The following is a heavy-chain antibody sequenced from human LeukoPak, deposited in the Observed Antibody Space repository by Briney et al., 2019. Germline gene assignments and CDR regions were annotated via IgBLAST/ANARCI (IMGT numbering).Heavy chain of an antibody. CDR2: IYYSGST. V-gene: IGHV4-59*01. CDR3: ARVGYCSSTTCYIKALDI. Sequence: SETLSLTCTVPGGSISSYYWSWIRQPPGKGLEWIGYIYYSGSTNYNPSLKSRVTISVDTSKNQFSLKLSSVTAADTAVYYCARVGYCSSTTCYIKALDIWGQGTVVTVSS. CDR1: GGSISSYY. J-gene: IGHJ3*02. D-gene: IGHD2-2*02.